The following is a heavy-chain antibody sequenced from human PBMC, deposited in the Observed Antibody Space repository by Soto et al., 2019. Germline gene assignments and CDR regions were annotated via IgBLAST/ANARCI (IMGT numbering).Heavy chain of an antibody. D-gene: IGHD3-3*01. CDR2: IPYSGNT. J-gene: IGHJ5*02. V-gene: IGHV4-31*03. CDR3: AKAIGIDFSWFDP. Sequence: QVQLQESGPGLVKPSQTLSLTCTVSGGSISSGGYYWSWLRQHPGKGLEWIGYIPYSGNTLYNPSLKSRVTMSVDTSKNQVSLKLSSVTAADTAVYYCAKAIGIDFSWFDPWGQGTLVPVSS. CDR1: GGSISSGGYY.